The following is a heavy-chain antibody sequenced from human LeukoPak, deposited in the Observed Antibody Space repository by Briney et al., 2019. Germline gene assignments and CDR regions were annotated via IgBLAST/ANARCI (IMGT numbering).Heavy chain of an antibody. D-gene: IGHD3-22*01. CDR3: ARDRLTGYYYDSSGYFY. J-gene: IGHJ4*02. V-gene: IGHV3-48*01. CDR2: ISSSSSTI. Sequence: PGGSLRLSCAASGFTSSSYSMNWVRQAPGKGLEWVSYISSSSSTIYYADSVKGRFTISRDNAKNSLYLQMNSLRAEDTAVYYCARDRLTGYYYDSSGYFYWGQGTLVTVSS. CDR1: GFTSSSYS.